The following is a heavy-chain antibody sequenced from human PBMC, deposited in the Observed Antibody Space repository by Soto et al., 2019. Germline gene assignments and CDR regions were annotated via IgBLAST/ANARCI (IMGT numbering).Heavy chain of an antibody. Sequence: GGSLRLSCAASGFTFSICAMGWVCQAPGKGLEWVSDIIDSGGSTYYADSVKGRFTISRDNSKSTLYLQMNSLRAEDTALYYCAKGRSYYYYYGVDVWGQGTTVTVSS. CDR3: AKGRSYYYYYGVDV. J-gene: IGHJ6*02. CDR2: IIDSGGST. V-gene: IGHV3-23*01. CDR1: GFTFSICA.